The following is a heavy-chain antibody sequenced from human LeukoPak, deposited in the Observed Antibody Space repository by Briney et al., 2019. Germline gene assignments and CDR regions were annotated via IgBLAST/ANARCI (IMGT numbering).Heavy chain of an antibody. J-gene: IGHJ4*02. CDR3: ARENYYDSSGYYGY. CDR2: IIPNSGGT. CDR1: GYTFTSYG. Sequence: ASVKVSCKASGYTFTSYGISWVRQAPGQGLEWMGGIIPNSGGTNYAQKFQGRVTMTRDTSISTAYMELSRLRSDDTAVYYCARENYYDSSGYYGYWGQGTLVTVSS. D-gene: IGHD3-22*01. V-gene: IGHV1-2*02.